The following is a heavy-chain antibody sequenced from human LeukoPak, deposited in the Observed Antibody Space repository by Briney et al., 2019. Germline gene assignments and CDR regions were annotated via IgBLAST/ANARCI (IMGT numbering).Heavy chain of an antibody. Sequence: PSETLSLTCTVSGGSVSSGSYYWSWIRQPPGKGLEWIGYIYYSGSTNYNPSLKSRVTISVDTSKNQFSLKLSSVTAADTAVYYCARGQQLVLGGDWFDPWGQGTLVTVSS. D-gene: IGHD6-13*01. CDR3: ARGQQLVLGGDWFDP. CDR2: IYYSGST. V-gene: IGHV4-61*01. CDR1: GGSVSSGSYY. J-gene: IGHJ5*02.